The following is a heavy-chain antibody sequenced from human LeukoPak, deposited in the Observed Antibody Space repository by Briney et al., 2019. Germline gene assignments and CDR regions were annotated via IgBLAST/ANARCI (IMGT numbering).Heavy chain of an antibody. D-gene: IGHD3-22*01. J-gene: IGHJ5*02. Sequence: ASVKVSCKASGGTFSSYAXSXXXXXXXXXXXXXGGIXPXXGTANYAQKFQXXVXXTTXESXXXAXMELSSLRSEDTAVYYCARVSYYDSSGYYYDWFDPWGQGTLVTVSS. CDR1: GGTFSSYA. V-gene: IGHV1-69*05. CDR2: IXPXXGTA. CDR3: ARVSYYDSSGYYYDWFDP.